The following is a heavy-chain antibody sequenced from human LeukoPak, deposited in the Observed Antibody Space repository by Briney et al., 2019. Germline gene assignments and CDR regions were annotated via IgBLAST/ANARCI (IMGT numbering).Heavy chain of an antibody. CDR2: ISYDGSNK. CDR1: GFTFSSYA. Sequence: GGSLRLSCAASGFTFSSYAMHWVRRAPGKGLEWVAVISYDGSNKYYADSVKGRFTISRDNSKNTLYLQMNSLRAEDTAVYYCARDLSHTDFWSGYYYYYYYGMDVWGQGTTVTVSS. CDR3: ARDLSHTDFWSGYYYYYYYGMDV. V-gene: IGHV3-30*04. J-gene: IGHJ6*02. D-gene: IGHD3-3*01.